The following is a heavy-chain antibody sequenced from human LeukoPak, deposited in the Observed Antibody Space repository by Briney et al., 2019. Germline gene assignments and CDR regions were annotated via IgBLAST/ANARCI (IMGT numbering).Heavy chain of an antibody. V-gene: IGHV3-7*01. D-gene: IGHD3-22*01. Sequence: PGGSLRLSCAASGFTFSSYWVSWVRQAPGKGLEWVANIKQDGSEKYYVDSVKGRFTISRDNAKNSLYLQMNSLRAEDTAVYYCARDLHTVGYYDSSGYSTGAFDIWGQGTMVTVSS. J-gene: IGHJ3*02. CDR1: GFTFSSYW. CDR2: IKQDGSEK. CDR3: ARDLHTVGYYDSSGYSTGAFDI.